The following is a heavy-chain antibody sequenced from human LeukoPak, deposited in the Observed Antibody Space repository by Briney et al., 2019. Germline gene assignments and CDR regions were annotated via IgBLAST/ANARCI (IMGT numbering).Heavy chain of an antibody. V-gene: IGHV3-21*01. D-gene: IGHD4/OR15-4a*01. J-gene: IGHJ3*01. CDR3: ARYGGNAFDV. CDR2: ISSGSSYI. Sequence: GGSLRLSCAASGFTFSSYNMNWVRQAPGKGLEWVSSISSGSSYIYYADSVKGRFTISRDNAKNSLYLQMNSLRAEDTALYYCARYGGNAFDVWGQGTMVAVSS. CDR1: GFTFSSYN.